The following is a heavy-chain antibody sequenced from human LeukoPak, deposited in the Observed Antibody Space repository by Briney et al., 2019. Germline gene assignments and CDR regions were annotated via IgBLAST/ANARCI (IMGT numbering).Heavy chain of an antibody. D-gene: IGHD6-13*01. J-gene: IGHJ5*02. CDR2: INAGNGNT. Sequence: ASVKVSCNASGYTFTSYAMHWLRQAPGQRLEWMGWINAGNGNTRYSQKFQGRLTITRDTSASTASMELSSLRSADTAVYYCARDRSWIAAIGMRSWFDPWGQGTLVTVSS. CDR1: GYTFTSYA. CDR3: ARDRSWIAAIGMRSWFDP. V-gene: IGHV1-3*01.